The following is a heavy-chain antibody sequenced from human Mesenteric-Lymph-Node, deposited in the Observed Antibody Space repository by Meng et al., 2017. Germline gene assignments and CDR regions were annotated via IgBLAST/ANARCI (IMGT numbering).Heavy chain of an antibody. CDR1: GFTFSSYS. CDR3: ARADIVVVPAAQKLYYYYGMDV. J-gene: IGHJ6*02. V-gene: IGHV3-30*03. Sequence: GGSLRLSCAASGFTFSSYSMNWVRQAPGKGLEWVAVISYDGSNKYYADSVKGRFTISRDNSKNTLYLQMNSLRAEDTAVYYCARADIVVVPAAQKLYYYYGMDVWGQGTTVTVSS. D-gene: IGHD2-2*01. CDR2: ISYDGSNK.